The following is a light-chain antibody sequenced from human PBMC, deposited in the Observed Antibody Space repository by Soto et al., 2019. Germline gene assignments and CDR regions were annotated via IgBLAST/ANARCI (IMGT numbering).Light chain of an antibody. V-gene: IGLV2-14*01. Sequence: QSSLTQPASVYGSPGQSITISCHGTSSDVGGYNYVSWYQQHPGKAPKLMIYDVSNRPSGVSNRFSGSKSGNTASLTISGLQAEDEADYYCSSYTSSSTLFYVFGTGTKVTVL. CDR2: DVS. CDR1: SSDVGGYNY. J-gene: IGLJ1*01. CDR3: SSYTSSSTLFYV.